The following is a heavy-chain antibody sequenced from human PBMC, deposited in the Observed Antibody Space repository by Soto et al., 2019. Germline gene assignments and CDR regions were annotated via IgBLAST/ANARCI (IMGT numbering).Heavy chain of an antibody. D-gene: IGHD3-22*01. CDR1: GFTFSSYA. CDR2: ISGSGGST. J-gene: IGHJ2*01. Sequence: EVQLLESGGGLVQPGGSLRLSCAASGFTFSSYAMSWVRQAPGKGLEWVSAISGSGGSTYYADSVKGRFTIFRDNSKNTLYLQMNSLRAEDTAVYYCAKTYYYDSSGARGSNIPPRNWYFDLWGRGTLVTVSS. V-gene: IGHV3-23*01. CDR3: AKTYYYDSSGARGSNIPPRNWYFDL.